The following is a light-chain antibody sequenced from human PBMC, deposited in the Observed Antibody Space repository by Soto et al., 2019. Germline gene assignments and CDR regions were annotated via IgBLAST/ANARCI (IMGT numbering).Light chain of an antibody. CDR2: GAS. Sequence: EIVLAQSPGTLSLSPGESATLSCRASHSVSSSFLAWYQQKAGQAPRLLIYGASRRATGIPDRFSGSGSGTDFTLTISRLEPEDFAVYYCQQYVSSPWAFGQGTKVDIK. CDR1: HSVSSSF. CDR3: QQYVSSPWA. J-gene: IGKJ1*01. V-gene: IGKV3-20*01.